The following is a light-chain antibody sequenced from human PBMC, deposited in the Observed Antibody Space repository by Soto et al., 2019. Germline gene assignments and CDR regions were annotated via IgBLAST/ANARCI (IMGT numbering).Light chain of an antibody. CDR2: GAS. V-gene: IGKV3-20*01. J-gene: IGKJ1*01. Sequence: ELVLTQSPGTLSLSPGERATLSCRASQSVSSSYLAWYQQKPGQAHSLLIYGASSRATGIPDRFSGSGSGTDFTLTISRLEPEDFAVYDCQQYGSSPWTFGQGTKVEIK. CDR3: QQYGSSPWT. CDR1: QSVSSSY.